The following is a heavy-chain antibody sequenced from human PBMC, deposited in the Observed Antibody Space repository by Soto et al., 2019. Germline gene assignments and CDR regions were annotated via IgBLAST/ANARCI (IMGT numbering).Heavy chain of an antibody. CDR2: IYYSGST. Sequence: PSETLSLTCTVSGGSIISGSYFWGWIRQPPGKGLEWIGNIYYSGSTYYNPSLKSRVTISVDTSKNQFSLKLSSVTAADTAVYYCARHGDSTVVTDFDSWGQGALVTVSS. D-gene: IGHD2-15*01. CDR1: GGSIISGSYF. J-gene: IGHJ4*02. CDR3: ARHGDSTVVTDFDS. V-gene: IGHV4-39*01.